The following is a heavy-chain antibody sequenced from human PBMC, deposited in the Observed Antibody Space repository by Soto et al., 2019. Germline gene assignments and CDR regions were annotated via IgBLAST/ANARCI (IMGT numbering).Heavy chain of an antibody. CDR3: ASRIYGSGND. Sequence: QLQVQESGPGLVKPSETLSLTCTVSGGSISSRKYYWGWIRQPPGKGLEWIGIVYRSGATYYNPALKCRVNSSPDTSKNQLCLKLTSVTATVTAVYYCASRIYGSGNDWGQGPLVSVSS. J-gene: IGHJ4*02. CDR1: GGSISSRKYY. D-gene: IGHD3-10*01. CDR2: VYRSGAT. V-gene: IGHV4-39*01.